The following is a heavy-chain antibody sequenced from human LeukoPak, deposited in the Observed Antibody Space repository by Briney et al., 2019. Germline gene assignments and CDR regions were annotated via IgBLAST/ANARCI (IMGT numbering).Heavy chain of an antibody. CDR3: ARDFRGSVDAFDI. J-gene: IGHJ3*02. V-gene: IGHV4-30-2*01. CDR2: IYHSGST. Sequence: SQTLSLTCAVSGGSISSGGYSWSWIRQPPGKGLEWIGYIYHSGSTYYNPALKSRVSISVDTSKNRFSLKLSSVTAADTAVYYCARDFRGSVDAFDIWGQGTMVAVSS. CDR1: GGSISSGGYS.